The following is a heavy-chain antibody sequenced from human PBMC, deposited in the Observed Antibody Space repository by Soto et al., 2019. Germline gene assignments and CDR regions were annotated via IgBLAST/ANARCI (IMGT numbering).Heavy chain of an antibody. CDR1: GYTFTSYG. CDR2: ISAYNGNT. CDR3: ARVPIYSPHDVFDI. D-gene: IGHD5-18*01. V-gene: IGHV1-18*01. Sequence: ASVKVSCKASGYTFTSYGISWVRQAPGQGLEWMGWISAYNGNTNYAQKLQGRVTMTTDTSTSTAYMELRSLRSDDTAVYYCARVPIYSPHDVFDIWGQGTMVTVSS. J-gene: IGHJ3*02.